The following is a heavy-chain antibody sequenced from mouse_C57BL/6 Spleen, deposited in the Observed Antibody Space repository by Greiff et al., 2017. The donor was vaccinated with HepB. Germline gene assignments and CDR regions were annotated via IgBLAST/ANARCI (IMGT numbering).Heavy chain of an antibody. CDR1: GYTFTDYY. CDR3: ALGDFDY. J-gene: IGHJ2*01. CDR2: INPYNGGT. V-gene: IGHV1-19*01. D-gene: IGHD3-3*01. Sequence: EVQLVESGPVLVKPGASVKMSCKASGYTFTDYYMNWVKQSHGKSLEWIGVINPYNGGTSYNQKFKGKATLTVDKSSSTAYMELNSLTSEDSAVYYCALGDFDYWGQGTTLTVSS.